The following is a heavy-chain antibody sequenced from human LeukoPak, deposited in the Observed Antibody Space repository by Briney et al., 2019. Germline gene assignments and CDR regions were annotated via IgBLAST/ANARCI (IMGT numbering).Heavy chain of an antibody. D-gene: IGHD5-18*01. J-gene: IGHJ4*02. CDR1: GFTFSNYA. CDR2: ISGNGRST. V-gene: IGHV3-23*01. CDR3: ASLVGTAMFDH. Sequence: GGSLRLSCAASGFTFSNYAMSWVRQAPGKGLEWVSVISGNGRSTYYADSVKGRFTISRDNSKNTLYLQMNSLRAEDTAVYFCASLVGTAMFDHWGQGTLVTVSS.